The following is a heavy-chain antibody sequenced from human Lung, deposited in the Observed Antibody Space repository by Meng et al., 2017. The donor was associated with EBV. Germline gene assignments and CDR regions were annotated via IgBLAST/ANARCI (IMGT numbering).Heavy chain of an antibody. CDR3: ASGTPGRSYCDY. Sequence: QAQLVQPGGEVKKPGASVTASGKASGYTFTNYVITVVRQAPGQGLEWMGWISAYNGNTNYAQTLQGRLTMTTDTSTSTAYMELRSLRSDDTAVYYCASGTPGRSYCDYWGQGTMVTV. CDR2: ISAYNGNT. J-gene: IGHJ4*02. CDR1: GYTFTNYV. D-gene: IGHD2-15*01. V-gene: IGHV1-18*01.